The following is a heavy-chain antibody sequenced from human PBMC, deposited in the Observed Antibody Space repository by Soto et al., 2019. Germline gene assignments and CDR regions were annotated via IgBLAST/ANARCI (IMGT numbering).Heavy chain of an antibody. Sequence: GESLKISCKGSGYSFTSYWISWVRQMPGKGLEWMGRIDPSDSYTNYSPSFQGHVTISADKSISTAYLQWSSLKASDTAMYYCASSGRGSSGCFDYWGQGTLVTVSS. J-gene: IGHJ4*02. CDR1: GYSFTSYW. V-gene: IGHV5-10-1*01. CDR2: IDPSDSYT. D-gene: IGHD6-19*01. CDR3: ASSGRGSSGCFDY.